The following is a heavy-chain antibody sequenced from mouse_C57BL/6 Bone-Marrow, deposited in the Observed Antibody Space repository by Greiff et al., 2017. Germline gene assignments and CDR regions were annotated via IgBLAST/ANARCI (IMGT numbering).Heavy chain of an antibody. D-gene: IGHD1-1*01. V-gene: IGHV1-64*01. J-gene: IGHJ1*03. CDR1: GYTFTSYW. CDR3: ARQYYYGSSYWYFDV. Sequence: VQLQQSGAELVKPGASVKLSCKASGYTFTSYWMHWVKQRPGQGLEWIGMIHPNSGSTNYNEKFKSKATLTVDKSSSTAYMQLSSLTSEDSAVYYCARQYYYGSSYWYFDVWGTGTTVTVSS. CDR2: IHPNSGST.